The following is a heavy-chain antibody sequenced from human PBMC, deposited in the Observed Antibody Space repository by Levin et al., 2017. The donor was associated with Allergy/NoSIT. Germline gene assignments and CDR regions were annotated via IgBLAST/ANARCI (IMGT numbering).Heavy chain of an antibody. CDR1: GYNFITYW. Sequence: GESLKISCAGSGYNFITYWIGWMRQMPGKGLEWVGIIYPGDSDTRYSPSFQGQVTISVDRSISTAYLQWSSLKAADTAIYYCARQKDYGGNLNYYGMDVWGQGTTVTVSS. D-gene: IGHD4-23*01. V-gene: IGHV5-51*01. J-gene: IGHJ6*02. CDR3: ARQKDYGGNLNYYGMDV. CDR2: IYPGDSDT.